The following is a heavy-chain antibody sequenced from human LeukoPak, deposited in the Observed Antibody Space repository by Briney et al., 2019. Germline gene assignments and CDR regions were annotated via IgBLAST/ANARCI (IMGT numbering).Heavy chain of an antibody. CDR3: ASHIYRNSTSCYDY. CDR2: IYFSGST. Sequence: SGTLSLTCTVSGGSISSYYWTWIRQFPGKGLEWIGYIYFSGSTTYHPTLKSRVIISLDTSKNQFSRKLTSVTAADTAVYYCASHIYRNSTSCYDYWGQGTLVTVSS. J-gene: IGHJ4*02. D-gene: IGHD2-2*01. CDR1: GGSISSYY. V-gene: IGHV4-59*08.